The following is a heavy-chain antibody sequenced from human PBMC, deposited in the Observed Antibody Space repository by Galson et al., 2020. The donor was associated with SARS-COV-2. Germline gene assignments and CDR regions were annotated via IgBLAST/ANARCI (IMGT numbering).Heavy chain of an antibody. J-gene: IGHJ3*02. V-gene: IGHV3-21*01. D-gene: IGHD1-1*01. CDR1: GFTFSSYS. Sequence: GGSLRLSCAASGFTFSSYSMNWVRQAPGKGLEWVSSISSSSSYIYYADSVKGRFTISRDNAKNSLYLQMNSLRAEDTAVYYCARDQATTYAFDIWGQGTMVTVSS. CDR2: ISSSSSYI. CDR3: ARDQATTYAFDI.